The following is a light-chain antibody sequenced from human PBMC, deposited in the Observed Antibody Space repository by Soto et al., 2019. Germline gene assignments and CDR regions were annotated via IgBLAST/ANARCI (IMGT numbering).Light chain of an antibody. J-gene: IGKJ2*01. Sequence: EIVMTQSPATLSVSPGERVTLSCRASQSVSNNLAWYQQRPGQAPRLLIYGSSTRATGIPARFSGSGSGTEFTLTISSLQSEDFAVYYCQHFNNWPPKYTFGQGTRLEIE. CDR2: GSS. CDR1: QSVSNN. CDR3: QHFNNWPPKYT. V-gene: IGKV3-15*01.